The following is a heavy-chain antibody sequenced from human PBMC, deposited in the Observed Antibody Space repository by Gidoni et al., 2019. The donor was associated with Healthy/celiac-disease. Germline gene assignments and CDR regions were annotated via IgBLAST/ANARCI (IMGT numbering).Heavy chain of an antibody. CDR2: IYYSGST. J-gene: IGHJ6*02. CDR1: GGPISSSSYY. CDR3: AMLNRGDYLYYYYGMDV. V-gene: IGHV4-39*01. D-gene: IGHD2-8*01. Sequence: QLQLQESGPGLVKPSETLSLTCTVSGGPISSSSYYWGWIRQPPGKGLEWIGSIYYSGSTYYNPSLKSRVTISVDTSKNQFSLKLSSVTAADTAVYYCAMLNRGDYLYYYYGMDVWGQGTTVTVSS.